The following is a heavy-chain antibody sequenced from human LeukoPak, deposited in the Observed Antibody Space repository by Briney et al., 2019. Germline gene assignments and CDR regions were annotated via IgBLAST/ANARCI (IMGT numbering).Heavy chain of an antibody. Sequence: SETLSLTCTVSGGSISSSSYYWGWLGQPPGKGLEWIGSIYYSGSTYYNPSLKSRVTISVDTSKNQFSLKLSSVTAADTAVYYCARKVRSMGVGYWGQGTLVTVSS. CDR1: GGSISSSSYY. J-gene: IGHJ4*02. V-gene: IGHV4-39*01. CDR2: IYYSGST. CDR3: ARKVRSMGVGY. D-gene: IGHD2-8*01.